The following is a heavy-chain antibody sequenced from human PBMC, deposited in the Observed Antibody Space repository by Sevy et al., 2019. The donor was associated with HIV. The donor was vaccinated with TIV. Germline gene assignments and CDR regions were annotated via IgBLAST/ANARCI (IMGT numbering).Heavy chain of an antibody. CDR3: ARVNGLDIVVVPAPRYFYYYGMDV. J-gene: IGHJ6*02. D-gene: IGHD2-2*01. V-gene: IGHV4-34*01. CDR2: INHSGST. CDR1: GGSFSGYY. Sequence: SETQSLTCAVYGGSFSGYYWSWIRQPPGKGLEWIGEINHSGSTNYNPSLKSRVTISVDTSKNQFSLKLSSVTAADTAVYYCARVNGLDIVVVPAPRYFYYYGMDVWGQGTTVTVSS.